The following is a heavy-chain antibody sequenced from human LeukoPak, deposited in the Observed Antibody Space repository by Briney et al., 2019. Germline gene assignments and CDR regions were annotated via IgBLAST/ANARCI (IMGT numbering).Heavy chain of an antibody. Sequence: ASVKVSCKVSGYTLSELPMHWVRQAPGKGLEWMGGFDPEDGETISAQKFQGRVTMTEDTSRDTAYMELSSLRSEDTAVHYCARVAPLNSSGWKYFFDHWGQGTLVTVSS. CDR2: FDPEDGET. D-gene: IGHD6-19*01. CDR3: ARVAPLNSSGWKYFFDH. V-gene: IGHV1-24*01. CDR1: GYTLSELP. J-gene: IGHJ4*02.